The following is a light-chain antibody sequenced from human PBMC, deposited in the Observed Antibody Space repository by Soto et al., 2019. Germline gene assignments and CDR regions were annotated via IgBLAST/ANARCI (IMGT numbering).Light chain of an antibody. CDR1: TGAVTSSHY. V-gene: IGLV7-46*01. Sequence: QAVVTQEPSLTVSPGGTVTLTCGSTTGAVTSSHYPYWFQQKPGQAPRTLIYDTSNKHSWTPARFSGSLLGGKAALTLAGAQTDDEADYYCLLSYSSTSWVFGGGTKVTVL. CDR3: LLSYSSTSWV. CDR2: DTS. J-gene: IGLJ3*02.